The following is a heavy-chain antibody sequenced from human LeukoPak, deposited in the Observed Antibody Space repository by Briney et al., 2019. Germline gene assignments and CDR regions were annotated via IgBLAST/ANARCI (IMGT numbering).Heavy chain of an antibody. J-gene: IGHJ4*02. CDR3: ARLSSSWYVDY. CDR2: INHSGST. D-gene: IGHD6-13*01. V-gene: IGHV4-39*07. CDR1: GGSISSSSYY. Sequence: SETLSLTCTVSGGSISSSSYYWSWIRQPPGKGLEWIGEINHSGSTNYNPSLKSRVTISVDTSKNQFSLKLSSVTAADTAVYYCARLSSSWYVDYWGQGTLVTVSS.